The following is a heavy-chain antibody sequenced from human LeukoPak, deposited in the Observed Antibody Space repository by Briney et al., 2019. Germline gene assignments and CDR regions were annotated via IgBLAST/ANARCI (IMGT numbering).Heavy chain of an antibody. CDR1: GFTFSSYG. Sequence: PGRSLRLSCAASGFTFSSYGMHWVRQAPGKGLEWVAVMSYDGSNKYYAGSVKGRFTISRDNSKDTLYLQMNSLRPEDTAVYYCAKDRLFGSGLNGPHYYYGMDVWGQGTTVTVSS. D-gene: IGHD1-26*01. J-gene: IGHJ6*02. CDR2: MSYDGSNK. CDR3: AKDRLFGSGLNGPHYYYGMDV. V-gene: IGHV3-30*18.